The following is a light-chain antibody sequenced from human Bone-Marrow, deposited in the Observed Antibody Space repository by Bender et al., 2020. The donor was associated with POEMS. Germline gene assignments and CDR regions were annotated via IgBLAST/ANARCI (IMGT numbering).Light chain of an antibody. V-gene: IGLV3-1*01. CDR3: QAWDSSTAL. CDR2: EDR. J-gene: IGLJ2*01. Sequence: FGLTQAHSVSVSPGQRVTISCSGDILEKRYVSWYQQKTGQSPILVIYEDRKRPSDIPDRFSGFKSGGTATLTITVTQTADEADYFCQAWDSSTALFGGGTKLTVL. CDR1: ILEKRY.